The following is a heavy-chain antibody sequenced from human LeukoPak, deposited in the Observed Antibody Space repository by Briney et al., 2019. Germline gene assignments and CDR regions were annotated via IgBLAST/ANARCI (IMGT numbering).Heavy chain of an antibody. CDR2: INPSGGST. CDR1: GYTFTSYY. J-gene: IGHJ4*02. V-gene: IGHV1-46*01. CDR3: ARLTDSSGYSSREFDY. Sequence: GASVKVSCKASGYTFTSYYMHWVRQAPGQGLEWMGIINPSGGSTSYAQKFQGRVTMTRDTSTSTVYMELSSLRSEDTAVYYCARLTDSSGYSSREFDYWGQGTLVTVSS. D-gene: IGHD3-22*01.